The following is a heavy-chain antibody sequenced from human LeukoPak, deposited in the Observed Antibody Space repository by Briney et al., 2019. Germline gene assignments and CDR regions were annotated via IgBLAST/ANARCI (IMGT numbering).Heavy chain of an antibody. V-gene: IGHV4-61*02. J-gene: IGHJ4*02. CDR3: ARAAGTAFDY. CDR2: IYTSGST. Sequence: PSQTLSLTCTVSGGSISSGSYYWTWIRQPAGKGLEWTGRIYTSGSTNYNPSLKNRVTISVDTSNNQFSLKLSSVTAADTAVYYCARAAGTAFDYWGQGTLVTVSS. CDR1: GGSISSGSYY. D-gene: IGHD1-7*01.